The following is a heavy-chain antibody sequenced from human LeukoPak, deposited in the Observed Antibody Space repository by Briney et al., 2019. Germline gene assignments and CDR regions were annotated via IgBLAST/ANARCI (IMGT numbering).Heavy chain of an antibody. V-gene: IGHV3-7*01. J-gene: IGHJ5*02. CDR1: GFNSRDYW. CDR3: GRQRVRGDGFDP. Sequence: GGSLKLSCAASGFNSRDYWMTWVRQAPGKGLEWVANIKQDGSEKHYVESVKGRFIISRDNAKNSVLLQMNSLRAEDTALYYCGRQRVRGDGFDPWGQGTLVTVSS. CDR2: IKQDGSEK. D-gene: IGHD3-10*01.